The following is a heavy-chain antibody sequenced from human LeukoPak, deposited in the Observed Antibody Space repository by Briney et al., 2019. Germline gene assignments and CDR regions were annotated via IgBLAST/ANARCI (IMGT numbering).Heavy chain of an antibody. J-gene: IGHJ3*02. CDR2: ISFDGSNK. V-gene: IGHV3-30*04. CDR1: GFTFSSYA. CDR3: ARDRWYYYDSSDYYHDAFDI. Sequence: PGRFLRLSCAASGFTFSSYAMHWVRQAPGKGLEWVAVISFDGSNKYYADSVKGRFTISRDNSKNTLYLQMNSLIAEDTAVYYCARDRWYYYDSSDYYHDAFDIWGQGTMVTVSS. D-gene: IGHD3-22*01.